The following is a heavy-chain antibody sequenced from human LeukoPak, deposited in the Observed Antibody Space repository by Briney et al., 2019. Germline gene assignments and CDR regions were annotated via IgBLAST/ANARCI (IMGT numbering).Heavy chain of an antibody. CDR1: GGSISSGSYY. V-gene: IGHV4-61*01. J-gene: IGHJ4*02. Sequence: SQTLSLTCTVSGGSISSGSYYWSWIRQPPGKGLEWIGYIYYSGSTNYNPSLKSRVTISVDTSKNQFSLKLSSVTAADTAVYYCARTGGRNYGDYDDYWGQGTLVTVSS. D-gene: IGHD4-17*01. CDR3: ARTGGRNYGDYDDY. CDR2: IYYSGST.